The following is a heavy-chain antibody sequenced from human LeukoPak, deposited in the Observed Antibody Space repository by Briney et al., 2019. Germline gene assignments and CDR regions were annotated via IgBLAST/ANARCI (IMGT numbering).Heavy chain of an antibody. D-gene: IGHD4-17*01. CDR3: ARDRSTTVTTYLDY. CDR1: GFTFSSYG. J-gene: IGHJ4*02. Sequence: TPGGSLRLSCAASGFTFSSYGMHWIRQPPGKGLEWIGSIYYSGSTYYNPSLKSRVTISVDTSKNQFSLKLSSVTAADTAVYYCARDRSTTVTTYLDYWGQGTLVTVSS. CDR2: IYYSGST. V-gene: IGHV4-39*01.